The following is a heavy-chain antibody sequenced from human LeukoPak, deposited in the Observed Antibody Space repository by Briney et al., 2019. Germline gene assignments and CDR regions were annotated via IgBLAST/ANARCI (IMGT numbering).Heavy chain of an antibody. V-gene: IGHV1-2*02. J-gene: IGHJ5*02. D-gene: IGHD3-10*01. CDR3: ARGERITMVRAVIITP. CDR2: INPNSGGT. CDR1: GYTFTDFY. Sequence: GASVKVSWKASGYTFTDFYMHWVRQAPGQGLEWMGWINPNSGGTNYAQKFQGRVTMTRDTSISTTYMDLSRLRSDDTAVYYCARGERITMVRAVIITPWGQGTLVTVSS.